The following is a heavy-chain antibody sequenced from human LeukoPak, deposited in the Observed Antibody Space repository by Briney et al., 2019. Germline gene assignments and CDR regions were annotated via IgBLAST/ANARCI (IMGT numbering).Heavy chain of an antibody. D-gene: IGHD7-27*01. CDR1: GFTFSSYG. Sequence: PGGSLRLSCAASGFTFSSYGMHWVRQAPGKGLEWVAFIRYDGSDKFYADSVKGRFTISRDSSRNTVYLEMHSLRREDTALYYCARDFHWACDYWGQGTWITVSS. J-gene: IGHJ4*02. CDR3: ARDFHWACDY. CDR2: IRYDGSDK. V-gene: IGHV3-30*02.